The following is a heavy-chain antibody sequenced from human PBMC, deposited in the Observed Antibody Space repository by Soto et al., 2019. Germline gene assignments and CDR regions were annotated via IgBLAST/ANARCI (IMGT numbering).Heavy chain of an antibody. Sequence: PGESLKISCKGSGYSFTSYWIGWVRQMPGRGLEWMGIIYPGDSDTRYSPSFQGQVTISADKSISTAYLQWSSLKASDTAMYYCATQRNGSGSLAQYWGQGTLVTVSS. J-gene: IGHJ4*02. D-gene: IGHD3-10*01. V-gene: IGHV5-51*01. CDR3: ATQRNGSGSLAQY. CDR2: IYPGDSDT. CDR1: GYSFTSYW.